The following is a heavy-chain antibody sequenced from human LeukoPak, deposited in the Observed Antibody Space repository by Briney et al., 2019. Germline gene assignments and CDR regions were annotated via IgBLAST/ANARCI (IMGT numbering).Heavy chain of an antibody. CDR3: ARVGISSGWSIDY. CDR2: IYYSGST. Sequence: IPSETLSLTCTVSGGSISSYYWSWIRQPPGKGLEWIGYIYYSGSTNYNPSLKSRVTISVDTSKNQFSLKLSSVTAADTAVYYCARVGISSGWSIDYWGQGTLVTVSS. D-gene: IGHD6-19*01. J-gene: IGHJ4*02. V-gene: IGHV4-59*01. CDR1: GGSISSYY.